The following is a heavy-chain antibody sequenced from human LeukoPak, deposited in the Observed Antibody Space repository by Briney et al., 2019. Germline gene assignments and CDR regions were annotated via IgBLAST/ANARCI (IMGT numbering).Heavy chain of an antibody. J-gene: IGHJ4*02. Sequence: AGGSLRLSCAASGFTFSSYWMSWVRQAPGKGLEWVANIKQDGSEKYYVDSVKGRFTISRDNAKNSLYLQMNSLRAEDTAVYYCARGGYSSSWYVFYYWGQGTLVTVSS. D-gene: IGHD6-13*01. CDR3: ARGGYSSSWYVFYY. CDR2: IKQDGSEK. CDR1: GFTFSSYW. V-gene: IGHV3-7*01.